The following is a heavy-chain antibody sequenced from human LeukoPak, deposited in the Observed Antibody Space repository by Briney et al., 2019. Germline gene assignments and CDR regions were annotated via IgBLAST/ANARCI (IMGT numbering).Heavy chain of an antibody. D-gene: IGHD4-23*01. V-gene: IGHV3-11*01. CDR1: GFTFSDYY. CDR2: ISSSGSTI. J-gene: IGHJ5*02. Sequence: GGSLRLSCAASGFTFSDYYMSWIRQAPGKGLEWVSYISSSGSTIYYADSVKGRFTISRDNAKNSLYLQMNSLRAEDTAVYYCARDEGGFTVANNWFDLWGQGTLVTVSS. CDR3: ARDEGGFTVANNWFDL.